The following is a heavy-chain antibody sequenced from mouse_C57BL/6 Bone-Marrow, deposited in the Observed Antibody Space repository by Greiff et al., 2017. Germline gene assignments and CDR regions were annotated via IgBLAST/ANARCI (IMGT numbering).Heavy chain of an antibody. CDR1: GFTFSSYG. CDR2: ISRGGSYT. J-gene: IGHJ4*01. D-gene: IGHD1-1*01. CDR3: ARRGTTVVARAMDY. V-gene: IGHV5-6*01. Sequence: EVQLVESGGDLVKPGGSLKLSCAASGFTFSSYGMSWVRQTPDKRLEWVATISRGGSYTYYTDSVKGRFTISRENAKNTLYLQMSSLKSEDTAMYYCARRGTTVVARAMDYWGQGTSVTVSS.